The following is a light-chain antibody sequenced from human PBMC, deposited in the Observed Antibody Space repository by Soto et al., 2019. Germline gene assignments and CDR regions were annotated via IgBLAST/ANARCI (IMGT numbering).Light chain of an antibody. CDR2: DVF. CDR1: QSVGNT. J-gene: IGKJ4*01. V-gene: IGKV3-11*01. CDR3: QQRECWPRT. Sequence: EILLTQSPASLSLSPGERVTLSCRASQSVGNTLAWYQQRPGQAPRLLIYDVFNRATGVPPRFSGSGYGTDISITSSSLYAEDFAVYCCQQRECWPRTFGGGTKVEIK.